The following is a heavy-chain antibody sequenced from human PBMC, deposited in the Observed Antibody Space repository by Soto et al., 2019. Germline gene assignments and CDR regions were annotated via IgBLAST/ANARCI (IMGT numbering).Heavy chain of an antibody. CDR1: GFTFSSYA. CDR2: ISGSGGST. CDR3: AKGSTAISSNYFDY. Sequence: GGSLRLSCAVSGFTFSSYAMSWVRQAPGKGLEWVSAISGSGGSTYYADSVKGRFTISRDNSKNTPYLQMNSLRAEDTAVYYCAKGSTAISSNYFDYWGQGTLVTVSS. V-gene: IGHV3-23*01. J-gene: IGHJ4*02. D-gene: IGHD2-21*02.